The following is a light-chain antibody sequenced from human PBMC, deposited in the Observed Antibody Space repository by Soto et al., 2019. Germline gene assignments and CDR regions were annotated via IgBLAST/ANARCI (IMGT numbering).Light chain of an antibody. CDR2: DIS. J-gene: IGLJ2*01. CDR1: TGAVTSGHY. CDR3: LLAYSGDREV. Sequence: QAVVTQGPSLTVSPGGTVTLTCGSSTGAVTSGHYPYWFQQKPGQAPRTLIYDISNKHSWTPARFSGSLLGGKAALTLSGAQPQDEADYYCLLAYSGDREVFGGGTKVTVL. V-gene: IGLV7-46*01.